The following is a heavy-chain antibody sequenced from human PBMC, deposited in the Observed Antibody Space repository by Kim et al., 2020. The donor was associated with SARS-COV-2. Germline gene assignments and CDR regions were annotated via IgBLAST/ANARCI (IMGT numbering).Heavy chain of an antibody. J-gene: IGHJ6*03. V-gene: IGHV3-11*01. CDR1: GFTFSDYY. D-gene: IGHD3-3*02. CDR2: VSSSGSST. CDR3: ARRGIKDYYYFMDV. Sequence: GGSLRLSCAASGFTFSDYYMSWIRQAPGKGLEWVSYVSSSGSSTFYADSVKGRFTISRDNAKNSLYLQMNSLRPEDTAVYYCARRGIKDYYYFMDVWGKGTTVTVSS.